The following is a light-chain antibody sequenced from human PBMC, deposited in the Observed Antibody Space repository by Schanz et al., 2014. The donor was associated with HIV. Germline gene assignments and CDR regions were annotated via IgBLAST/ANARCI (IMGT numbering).Light chain of an antibody. CDR3: QSYDSGLSGVV. Sequence: QSVLTQPPSASGTPGQRVTISCSGSTSNVGSRSVDWYQQFPGAAPKLLIYNTHLRPSGVTDRFSGSKSGTSASLTISGLQSEDEADYYCQSYDSGLSGVVFGGGTKLTVL. CDR1: TSNVGSRS. CDR2: NTH. V-gene: IGLV1-44*01. J-gene: IGLJ2*01.